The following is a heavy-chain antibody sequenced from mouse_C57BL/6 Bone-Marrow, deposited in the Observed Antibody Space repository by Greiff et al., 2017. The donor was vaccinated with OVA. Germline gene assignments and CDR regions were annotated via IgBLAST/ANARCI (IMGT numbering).Heavy chain of an antibody. J-gene: IGHJ1*03. V-gene: IGHV1-52*01. CDR1: GYTFTSYW. D-gene: IGHD2-4*01. Sequence: QVQLQQPGAELVRPGSSVKLSCKASGYTFTSYWMHWVKQRPIQGLEWIGNIDPSDSETHYNQKFKDKATLTVDKSSSTDYMQLSSLTSEDSAVYYCARHDYDSWYFGVWGTGTTVTVSS. CDR2: IDPSDSET. CDR3: ARHDYDSWYFGV.